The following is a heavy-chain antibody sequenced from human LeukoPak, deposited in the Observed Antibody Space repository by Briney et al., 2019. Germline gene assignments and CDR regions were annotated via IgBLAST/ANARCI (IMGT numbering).Heavy chain of an antibody. CDR2: VSGSGSST. D-gene: IGHD6-13*01. Sequence: PGGSLRLSCAVSGLTFSSSWMDWVRQAPGKGLEWVSGVSGSGSSTFYADSVKGRFTISRDNSKNILYLQMNSLRVEDTAVYYCAKSRVSSWGAIDYWGQGTLLTVSS. CDR1: GLTFSSSW. J-gene: IGHJ4*02. CDR3: AKSRVSSWGAIDY. V-gene: IGHV3-23*01.